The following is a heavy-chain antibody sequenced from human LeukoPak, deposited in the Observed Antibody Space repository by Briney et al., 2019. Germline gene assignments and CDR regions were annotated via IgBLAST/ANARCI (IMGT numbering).Heavy chain of an antibody. CDR2: IRKDGSEK. Sequence: GGSLRLSCAVSGFTFTDYWMNWVRQAAGKGREWVASIRKDGSEKTYVDSVKGRFTISRDNTKNSLSLQLNGLRAEDTAVYYCARDGTAAGLYFDLWGRGTLVTASS. V-gene: IGHV3-7*01. CDR1: GFTFTDYW. CDR3: ARDGTAAGLYFDL. D-gene: IGHD6-13*01. J-gene: IGHJ4*01.